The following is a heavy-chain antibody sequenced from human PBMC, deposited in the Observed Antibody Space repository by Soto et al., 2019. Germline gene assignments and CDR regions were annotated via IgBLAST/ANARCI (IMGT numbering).Heavy chain of an antibody. CDR1: GYRFTNYW. V-gene: IGHV5-51*01. Sequence: PVESLNISCKGSGYRFTNYWIAWVLQMPGKGLELMGIFYPGDSDTRYRPSFQGQVTISADKSIISAYLQWSSRGASDPPMSYWARGGVSTRSFDYWGQGTPVTVSS. D-gene: IGHD3-3*01. CDR2: FYPGDSDT. CDR3: ARGGVSTRSFDY. J-gene: IGHJ4*02.